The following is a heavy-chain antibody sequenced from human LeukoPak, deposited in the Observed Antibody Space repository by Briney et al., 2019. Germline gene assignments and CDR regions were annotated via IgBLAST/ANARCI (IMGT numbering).Heavy chain of an antibody. CDR1: GGSISSYY. J-gene: IGHJ4*02. CDR3: ARHPLGRNSLLDY. V-gene: IGHV4-59*08. Sequence: SETLSLTCTVSGGSISSYYWSWIRQPPGKGLEWIGYIYYSGSTNYNPSLKSRVTISVDTSKNQFSLKLSSVTAADTAAYYCARHPLGRNSLLDYWGQGTLVTVSS. D-gene: IGHD4-23*01. CDR2: IYYSGST.